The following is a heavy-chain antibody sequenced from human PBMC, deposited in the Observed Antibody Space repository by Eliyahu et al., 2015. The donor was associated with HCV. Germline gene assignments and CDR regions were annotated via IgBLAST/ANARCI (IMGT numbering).Heavy chain of an antibody. D-gene: IGHD2-15*01. CDR3: ARGCGGSCRYYYGMDV. Sequence: QVQLQESGPGLLKPSQTLSLTCTVSGGSISSGDYYWSWIRQPPGKGLEWIGYIYYSGSTYYNPSLKSRVTISVDTSKNQFSLKLSSVTAADTAVYYCARGCGGSCRYYYGMDVWGQGTTVTVSS. V-gene: IGHV4-30-4*01. CDR1: GGSISSGDYY. J-gene: IGHJ6*02. CDR2: IYYSGST.